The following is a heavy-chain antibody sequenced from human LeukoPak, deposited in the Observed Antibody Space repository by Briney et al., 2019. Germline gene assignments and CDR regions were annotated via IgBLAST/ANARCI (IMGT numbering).Heavy chain of an antibody. D-gene: IGHD6-19*01. CDR1: GFTFSSYA. CDR2: ISGSGGST. J-gene: IGHJ4*02. Sequence: GGSLRLSCAASGFTFSSYAMSWVRQAPGKGLEWVSAISGSGGSTYYADSVKGRFTISRDNSKNTLYLQMSSLRAEDTAVYYCANGRSGSPLYFDYWGQGTLVTVSS. CDR3: ANGRSGSPLYFDY. V-gene: IGHV3-23*01.